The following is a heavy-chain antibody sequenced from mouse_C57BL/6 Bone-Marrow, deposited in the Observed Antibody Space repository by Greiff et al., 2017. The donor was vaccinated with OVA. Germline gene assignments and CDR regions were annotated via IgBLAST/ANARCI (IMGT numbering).Heavy chain of an antibody. Sequence: QVQLQQPGAELVKPGASVKLSCKASGYTFTSYWMHWVQQRPGQGLEWIGMINPNSGSTNYHEQFKSKATLTVDQSSSTAYMQHSSLTSEDSAVCYCASRRYGSNDYWGKGTTLTVSS. CDR2: INPNSGST. CDR1: GYTFTSYW. V-gene: IGHV1-64*01. J-gene: IGHJ2*01. D-gene: IGHD1-1*01. CDR3: ASRRYGSNDY.